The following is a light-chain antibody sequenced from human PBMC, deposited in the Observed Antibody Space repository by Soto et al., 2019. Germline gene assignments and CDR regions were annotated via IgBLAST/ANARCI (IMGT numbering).Light chain of an antibody. CDR1: STDVGNYNL. V-gene: IGLV2-23*01. Sequence: QSVLTQPASVSGSPGQSITISCTGTSTDVGNYNLVSWYQHHPGKAPKLMIYDDTKRPSGVSNRFSGSKSGNTASLTISGLQAEDEADYHCCSYAGSTTYVLFGGGTKLTV. CDR3: CSYAGSTTYVL. J-gene: IGLJ3*02. CDR2: DDT.